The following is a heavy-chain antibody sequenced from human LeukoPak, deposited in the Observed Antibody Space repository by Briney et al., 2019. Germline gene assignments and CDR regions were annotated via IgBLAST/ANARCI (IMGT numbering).Heavy chain of an antibody. J-gene: IGHJ4*02. D-gene: IGHD2-15*01. CDR1: GFTVSSNS. Sequence: GGSLRLSCTVSGFTVSSNSMSWVRQAPGKGLEWVSFIYTTGRTHDSDSVKGRFTISRDNSKNTLYLQMNSLRAEDTAVYYCARDPSCSGGSCYGVNYFDYWGQGTLVTVSS. CDR2: IYTTGRT. CDR3: ARDPSCSGGSCYGVNYFDY. V-gene: IGHV3-66*01.